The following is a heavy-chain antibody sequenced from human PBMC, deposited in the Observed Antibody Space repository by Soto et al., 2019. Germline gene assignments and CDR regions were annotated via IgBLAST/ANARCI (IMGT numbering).Heavy chain of an antibody. D-gene: IGHD3-3*01. V-gene: IGHV1-18*01. J-gene: IGHJ6*02. CDR2: ISTDNGNT. Sequence: QVHLVQSGAEVKKPGASVRVSCKSSGYTFTTSGISWVRQAPGQGLEWMGWISTDNGNTNYAQHLQGRVSMTTDTSTSTAYMDQRSLRSDDTAVYYCARDQGITTFGVYSMYYYGMDVWGQGTTVTVSS. CDR3: ARDQGITTFGVYSMYYYGMDV. CDR1: GYTFTTSG.